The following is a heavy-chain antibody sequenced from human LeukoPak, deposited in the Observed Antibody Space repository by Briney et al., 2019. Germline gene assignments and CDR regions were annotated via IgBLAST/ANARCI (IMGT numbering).Heavy chain of an antibody. Sequence: GGSLRLSCAASGFTFSSYAMSWVRHAPGKGLEWVSAISGSGGSTYYADSVKGRFTISRDNSKNTLYLQMNSLGAEDTAVYYCAKESSSWYAYFDYWGQGTLVTVSS. CDR2: ISGSGGST. J-gene: IGHJ4*02. V-gene: IGHV3-23*01. CDR3: AKESSSWYAYFDY. CDR1: GFTFSSYA. D-gene: IGHD6-13*01.